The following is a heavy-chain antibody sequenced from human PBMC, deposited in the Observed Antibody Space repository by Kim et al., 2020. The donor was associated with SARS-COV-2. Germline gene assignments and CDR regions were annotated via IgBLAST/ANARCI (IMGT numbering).Heavy chain of an antibody. J-gene: IGHJ5*02. CDR3: ARDLRVGAAVYWFDP. D-gene: IGHD6-25*01. CDR1: GGSISSGDYY. V-gene: IGHV4-30-4*01. Sequence: SETLSLTCTVSGGSISSGDYYWSWIRQPPGKGLEWIGYIYYSGSTYYNPSLKSRVTISVDTSKNQFSLKLSSVTAADTAVYYCARDLRVGAAVYWFDPWGQGTLVTVSS. CDR2: IYYSGST.